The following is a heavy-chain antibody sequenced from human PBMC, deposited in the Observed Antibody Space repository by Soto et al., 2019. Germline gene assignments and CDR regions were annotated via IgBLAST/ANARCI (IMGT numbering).Heavy chain of an antibody. J-gene: IGHJ5*02. Sequence: SETLSLTCTVSGGSVSSGSYYWSWIRQPPGKGLEWIGYIYYSGSTNYNPSLKSRVTISVDTSKNQFSLKLSSVTAADTAVYYCARGSRVQAAMPWFEPWGQGTLVTVSS. V-gene: IGHV4-61*01. CDR3: ARGSRVQAAMPWFEP. CDR1: GGSVSSGSYY. D-gene: IGHD2-2*01. CDR2: IYYSGST.